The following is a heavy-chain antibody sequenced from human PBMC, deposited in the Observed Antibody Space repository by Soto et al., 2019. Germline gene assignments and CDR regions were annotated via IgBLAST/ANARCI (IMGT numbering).Heavy chain of an antibody. D-gene: IGHD3-22*01. V-gene: IGHV4-61*01. CDR2: IYYSGST. J-gene: IGHJ4*02. Sequence: QVQLQESGPGLVKPSETLSLTCTVSGGSVSSGSYYWSWIRQPPGKGLEGSGYIYYSGSTNYNPSLKSRVTISVDTSKNQFSRKLSSVTAADTAVYYCAREAGYYDSSGPSWYFDYWGQGTLVTVSS. CDR3: AREAGYYDSSGPSWYFDY. CDR1: GGSVSSGSYY.